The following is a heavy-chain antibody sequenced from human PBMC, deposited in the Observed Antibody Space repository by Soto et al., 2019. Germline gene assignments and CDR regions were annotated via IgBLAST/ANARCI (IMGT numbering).Heavy chain of an antibody. D-gene: IGHD6-25*01. V-gene: IGHV3-30*18. CDR1: GFTFSSYG. CDR2: ISYDGSNK. Sequence: GGSLRLSCAASGFTFSSYGMHWVRQAPGKGLEWVAVISYDGSNKYYADSVKGRFTISRDNSKNTLYLQMNSLRAEDTAVYYCAKVAAGPTEVYYYYMDVWGKGTTVTVSS. J-gene: IGHJ6*03. CDR3: AKVAAGPTEVYYYYMDV.